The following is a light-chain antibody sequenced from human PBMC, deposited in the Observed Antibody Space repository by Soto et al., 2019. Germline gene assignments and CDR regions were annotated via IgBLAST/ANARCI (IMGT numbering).Light chain of an antibody. V-gene: IGKV1-5*01. CDR3: QQYNSYSVT. J-gene: IGKJ1*01. Sequence: DIQMTQSPPTLSASVGDRVTITCRASQSISSWLAWFQQKPGKAPKLLIYDASNLQSGVPSRFSGSGSGTEFTLTISSLQPDDFATYYCQQYNSYSVTFGQGTKVDI. CDR2: DAS. CDR1: QSISSW.